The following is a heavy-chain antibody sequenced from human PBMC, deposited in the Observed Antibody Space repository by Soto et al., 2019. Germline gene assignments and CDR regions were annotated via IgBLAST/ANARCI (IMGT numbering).Heavy chain of an antibody. CDR2: IYPGDSDT. V-gene: IGHV5-51*01. CDR3: ARTMSRGSILTAFDI. CDR1: GYSFTSYW. D-gene: IGHD1-26*01. J-gene: IGHJ3*02. Sequence: GESLKISCKGSGYSFTSYWIGWVRQMPGKGLEWVGIIYPGDSDTRYSPSFQGRVTISADKSISTAYLQWSSLKASDTAMYYCARTMSRGSILTAFDIWGQGTLVTVSS.